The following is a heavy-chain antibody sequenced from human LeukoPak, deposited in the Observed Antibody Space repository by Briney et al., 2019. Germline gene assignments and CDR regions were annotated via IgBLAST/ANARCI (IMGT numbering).Heavy chain of an antibody. D-gene: IGHD2-2*01. CDR1: GGSISSYY. J-gene: IGHJ6*03. V-gene: IGHV4-59*01. CDR2: IYYSGST. Sequence: PSETLSLTCTVSGGSISSYYWSWIRQPPGKGLEWIGYIYYSGSTNYNPSLKSRVTISVDTSKNQFSLKLSSVTAADTAVYYGAGIVVVESIYYYYMDVWAKGPRSPSP. CDR3: AGIVVVESIYYYYMDV.